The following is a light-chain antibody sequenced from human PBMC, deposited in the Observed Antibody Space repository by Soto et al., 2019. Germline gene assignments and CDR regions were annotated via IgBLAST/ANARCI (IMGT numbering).Light chain of an antibody. Sequence: DIVLMQSPGTLSLSPGERATLFCRASQSMKRRYLAWYQQKPGQAPRVLIYAASNRATGIPDRFSGSGSGTDFSLTISRLEPEDFAVYYCHQYDNTPQTFGQGTKVDIK. J-gene: IGKJ2*01. CDR1: QSMKRRY. CDR2: AAS. CDR3: HQYDNTPQT. V-gene: IGKV3-20*01.